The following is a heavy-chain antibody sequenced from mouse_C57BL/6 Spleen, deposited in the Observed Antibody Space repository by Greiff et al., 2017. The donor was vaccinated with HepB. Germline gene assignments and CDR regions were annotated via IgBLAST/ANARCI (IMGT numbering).Heavy chain of an antibody. V-gene: IGHV1-82*01. D-gene: IGHD1-1*01. CDR1: GYAFSSSW. CDR2: IYPGDGDT. Sequence: VQLQQSGPELVKPGASVKISCKASGYAFSSSWMNWVKQRPGKGLEWIGRIYPGDGDTNYNGKFKGKATLTADKSSSTAYMQLSSLTSEDSAVYFCAREGELRGAMDCWGQGTSVTVSA. J-gene: IGHJ4*01. CDR3: AREGELRGAMDC.